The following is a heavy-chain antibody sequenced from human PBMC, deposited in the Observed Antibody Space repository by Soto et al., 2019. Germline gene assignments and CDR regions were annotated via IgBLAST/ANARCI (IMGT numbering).Heavy chain of an antibody. V-gene: IGHV3-7*01. CDR2: INKDGSQT. D-gene: IGHD6-25*01. J-gene: IGHJ4*02. Sequence: EVQLVESGGALVQPGGSLRLTCATSGFTFSNYWMTWVRQAPGKGLEWVANINKDGSQTSFVDSVKCRFTIFRDNAKSSLYLQTNSLRGEDTAKYYCVKEIAAAQWGQGTLVTVSS. CDR1: GFTFSNYW. CDR3: VKEIAAAQ.